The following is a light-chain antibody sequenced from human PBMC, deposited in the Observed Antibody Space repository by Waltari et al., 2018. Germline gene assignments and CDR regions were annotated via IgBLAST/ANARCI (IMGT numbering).Light chain of an antibody. CDR2: LTSDGSH. V-gene: IGLV4-69*01. CDR1: SGHSSYA. Sequence: QLVLTQSPSASASLGASVKLTCTLSSGHSSYAIAWHQQQPEKGPRYLMKLTSDGSHSKGDGIPARFSGSSSGAERYLTISSLQSEDEADYYCQTWGTGILVFGGGTKLTVL. CDR3: QTWGTGILV. J-gene: IGLJ2*01.